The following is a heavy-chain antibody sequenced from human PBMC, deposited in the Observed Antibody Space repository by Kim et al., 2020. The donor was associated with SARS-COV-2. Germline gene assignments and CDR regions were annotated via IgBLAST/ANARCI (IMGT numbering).Heavy chain of an antibody. CDR3: AGGRGGWNQIDL. V-gene: IGHV4-59*11. J-gene: IGHJ5*02. CDR2: IYYSGAA. Sequence: SQTLSLTCSVSGERMNNHYWNWIRQPPGKDLEWIGSIYYSGAATYNPSLESRVTMATDTSKSQVFLTLSSVTTADTAIYYCAGGRGGWNQIDLWGQGTLV. CDR1: GERMNNHY. D-gene: IGHD6-19*01.